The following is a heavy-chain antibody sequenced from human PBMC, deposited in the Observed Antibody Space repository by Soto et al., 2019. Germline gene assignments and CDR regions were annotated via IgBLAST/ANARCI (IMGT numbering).Heavy chain of an antibody. Sequence: QVQLQQWGAGPLRHLETLSLTCGVSGGSFSCYYWAWIRQSPGKGLEWIGEIKDPGSINYNPSLKSRFSLSVGTSKDHSSLNLGSFTAADTAVYYCARERHDILTGRPWVWYVDLCGRGTLVAVSS. J-gene: IGHJ2*01. CDR1: GGSFSCYY. D-gene: IGHD3-9*01. V-gene: IGHV4-34*01. CDR3: ARERHDILTGRPWVWYVDL. CDR2: IKDPGSI.